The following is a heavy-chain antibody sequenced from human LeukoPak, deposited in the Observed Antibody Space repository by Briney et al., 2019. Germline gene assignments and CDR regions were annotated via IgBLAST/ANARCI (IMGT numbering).Heavy chain of an antibody. D-gene: IGHD5-18*01. J-gene: IGHJ4*02. CDR2: ISASGDNT. V-gene: IGHV3-23*01. CDR3: GKDPVTWMQLYFHY. Sequence: GGSLRLSCAASGFTFSTYAMSWVRQAPGKGLEWVSGISASGDNTYYADSVKGRFTISRDNSKNTLFLQMNSLRAEDTAVYYCGKDPVTWMQLYFHYWGQGTLVTVSS. CDR1: GFTFSTYA.